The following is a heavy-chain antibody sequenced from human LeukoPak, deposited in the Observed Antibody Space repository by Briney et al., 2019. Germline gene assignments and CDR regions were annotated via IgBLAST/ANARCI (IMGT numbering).Heavy chain of an antibody. CDR2: IIPIFGTA. J-gene: IGHJ4*02. D-gene: IGHD3-22*01. CDR3: ARVAYFDSSGYYYCFDY. CDR1: GGTFSSYA. V-gene: IGHV1-69*13. Sequence: GASVKVSCKASGGTFSSYAISWVRQAPGQGLEWMGGIIPIFGTANYAQKFQGRVTITADESTSTAYMELSSLRSEDTAVYYCARVAYFDSSGYYYCFDYWGQGTLVSVSS.